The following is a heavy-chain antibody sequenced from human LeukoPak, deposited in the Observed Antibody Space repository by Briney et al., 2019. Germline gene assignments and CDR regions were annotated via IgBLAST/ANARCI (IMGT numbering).Heavy chain of an antibody. CDR2: IYTSGST. CDR3: ARDVYKYDSSGSRAFDI. V-gene: IGHV4-4*07. J-gene: IGHJ3*02. CDR1: SGSISNYD. D-gene: IGHD3-22*01. Sequence: SETLSLTCTVSSGSISNYDWSWIRQPAGKGLEWIGRIYTSGSTNYNPSLKSRVTISGDTSKNQFSLKLSSVTAADTAVYYCARDVYKYDSSGSRAFDIWGQGTMVTVS.